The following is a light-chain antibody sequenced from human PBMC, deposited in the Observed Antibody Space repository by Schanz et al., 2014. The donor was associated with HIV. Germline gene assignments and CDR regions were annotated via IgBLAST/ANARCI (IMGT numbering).Light chain of an antibody. V-gene: IGKV3-15*01. J-gene: IGKJ1*01. CDR3: QQYFTWWS. Sequence: EIVMTQTPATLSVSPGERATLSCRASQSVSTKLAWYQQKPGQAPRLLIYGASTRVTGIPARFSGSGSGTEFTLTISSLQSEDFAFYYCQQYFTWWSFGQGTKLEIK. CDR2: GAS. CDR1: QSVSTK.